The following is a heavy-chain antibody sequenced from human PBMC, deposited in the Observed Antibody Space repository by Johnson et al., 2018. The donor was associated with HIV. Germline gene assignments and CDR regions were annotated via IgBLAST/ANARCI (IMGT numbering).Heavy chain of an antibody. D-gene: IGHD5-12*01. CDR2: ISYDGSKK. CDR3: ARDSGYEDHDGFDI. V-gene: IGHV3-30*04. CDR1: RFTFSSYA. J-gene: IGHJ3*02. Sequence: VQVVESGGGVVQPGRSLRLSCAASRFTFSSYAMHWVRQAPGKGLEWVAVISYDGSKKYYADSVKGRFTISRDNSKNTLYLQMNSLRAEDTAVYYCARDSGYEDHDGFDIWGQGTMVTVSS.